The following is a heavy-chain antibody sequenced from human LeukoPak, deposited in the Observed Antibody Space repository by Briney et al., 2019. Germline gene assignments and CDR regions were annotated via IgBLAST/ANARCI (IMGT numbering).Heavy chain of an antibody. J-gene: IGHJ4*02. CDR2: ISGSGGST. V-gene: IGHV3-23*01. CDR3: ARDGTYTDYDPDFDI. CDR1: GFTFSSYA. Sequence: PGGSLRLSCAPSGFTFSSYAMSWVRQAPGKGLEWVSAISGSGGSTYYADSVKGRFTISRDNSKNTLYLQMNSLRAEDTAVFYCARDGTYTDYDPDFDIWGQGTLVTVSS. D-gene: IGHD5-12*01.